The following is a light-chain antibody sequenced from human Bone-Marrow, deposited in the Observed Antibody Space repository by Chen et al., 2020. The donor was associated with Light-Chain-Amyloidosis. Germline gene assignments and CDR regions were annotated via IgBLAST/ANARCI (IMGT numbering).Light chain of an antibody. J-gene: IGLJ2*01. Sequence: QSARTQPAYVSGSPGQWITISCTGTSNDVGSYNLVSWYQQHPGKAPKLMISEVSKRPSGVSNRFSGSKSGNTASLTISGLQAEDEADYYCCSYAGSSLVFGGGTKLTVL. CDR3: CSYAGSSLV. CDR1: SNDVGSYNL. V-gene: IGLV2-23*02. CDR2: EVS.